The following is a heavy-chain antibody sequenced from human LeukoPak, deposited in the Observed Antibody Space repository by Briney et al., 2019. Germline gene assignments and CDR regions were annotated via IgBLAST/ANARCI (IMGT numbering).Heavy chain of an antibody. D-gene: IGHD2-2*01. CDR1: GGSLSSHY. J-gene: IGHJ4*02. CDR3: ARFSSGCSTASCYLTN. CDR2: IFSTGTT. V-gene: IGHV4-59*11. Sequence: SETLSLTCTVSGGSLSSHYWSWIRQPPGKALELIGHIFSTGTTFYNPSLSSRVSISLDTSRNQFFLRLTSVTPADTALYYCARFSSGCSTASCYLTNWGQGILVTVSS.